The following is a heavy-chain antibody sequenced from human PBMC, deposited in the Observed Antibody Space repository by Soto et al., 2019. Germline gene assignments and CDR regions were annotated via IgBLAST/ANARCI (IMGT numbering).Heavy chain of an antibody. V-gene: IGHV4-31*03. CDR1: GGSISSGGYY. Sequence: SETLSLTCTVSGGSISSGGYYWSWILQHPGKGLEWIGYIYYSGSTYYSPSLKSRVTISLDTSKNQFSLTLSAVTAADTAMYYCSTRAYDTNGYYRFDPWGQGTLVTVS. CDR2: IYYSGST. J-gene: IGHJ5*01. D-gene: IGHD3-22*01. CDR3: STRAYDTNGYYRFDP.